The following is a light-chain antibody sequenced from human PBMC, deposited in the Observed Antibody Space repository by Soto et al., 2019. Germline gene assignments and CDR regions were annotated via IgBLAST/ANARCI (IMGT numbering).Light chain of an antibody. CDR3: QQSYSTWT. Sequence: DIPMTPSPSSLSASVGDRVTITCRASQSISSYLNWYQQKPGKAPKLLIYAASSLQSGVPSRFSVSGSGTDFTLTISSLQPEDFATYYCQQSYSTWTFGQGTKVEIK. J-gene: IGKJ1*01. CDR1: QSISSY. V-gene: IGKV1-39*01. CDR2: AAS.